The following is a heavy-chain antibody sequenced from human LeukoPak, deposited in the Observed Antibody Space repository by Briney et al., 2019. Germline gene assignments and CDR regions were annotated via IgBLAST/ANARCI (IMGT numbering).Heavy chain of an antibody. V-gene: IGHV1-2*02. J-gene: IGHJ5*02. CDR1: GYTFTAYY. Sequence: ASVKVSCTPSGYTFTAYYMNWVRQAPGQGLEWMGWIYSDSGFTKYAQKFQGRVTMTRDTSITTVYMDLTRLTSDDTAVYYCARNFDMKGFDPWGQGTLVTVSS. CDR3: ARNFDMKGFDP. D-gene: IGHD3-9*01. CDR2: IYSDSGFT.